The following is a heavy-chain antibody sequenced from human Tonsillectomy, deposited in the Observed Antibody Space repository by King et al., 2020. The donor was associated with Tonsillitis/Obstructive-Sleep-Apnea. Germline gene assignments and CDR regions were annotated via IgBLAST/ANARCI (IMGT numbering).Heavy chain of an antibody. J-gene: IGHJ4*02. CDR1: GFTFSSYG. CDR2: IWYDGSNK. CDR3: AKEYGSALYSFDY. Sequence: VQLVESGGGVVQPGRSLRLSCAASGFTFSSYGMHWVRQAPGKGLEWVAVIWYDGSNKYYADSVKGRFTISRDNSKNTLYLQMNSLRAEDTAVYYCAKEYGSALYSFDYWGQGTPVTVSS. D-gene: IGHD3-10*01. V-gene: IGHV3-33*06.